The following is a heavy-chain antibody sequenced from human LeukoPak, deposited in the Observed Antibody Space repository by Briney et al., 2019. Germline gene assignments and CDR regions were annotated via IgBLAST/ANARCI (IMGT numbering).Heavy chain of an antibody. CDR3: ARDVGHDYSNFYYYYYMDV. J-gene: IGHJ6*03. D-gene: IGHD4-11*01. CDR2: IYYSGST. V-gene: IGHV4-59*01. CDR1: GGSISSYY. Sequence: SETLPLTRTVSGGSISSYYWSWIRQPPGKGLEWIGYIYYSGSTNYNPSLKSRVTISVDTSKNQFSLKLSSVTAADTAVYYCARDVGHDYSNFYYYYYMDVWGKGTTVTVSS.